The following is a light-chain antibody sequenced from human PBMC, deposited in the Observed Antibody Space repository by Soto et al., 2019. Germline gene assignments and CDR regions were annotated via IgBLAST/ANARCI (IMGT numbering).Light chain of an antibody. CDR2: DVS. Sequence: QSVLAQPASVSGSPGQSIAIYCTGTSSDVGGYSYVSWYQQQPGKAPKLVISDVSNRPSGVSDRFSGSKSGNTAPLTISGLQTEDEADYYCASYTTSSTYVFGTGTKVTVL. J-gene: IGLJ1*01. CDR3: ASYTTSSTYV. V-gene: IGLV2-14*01. CDR1: SSDVGGYSY.